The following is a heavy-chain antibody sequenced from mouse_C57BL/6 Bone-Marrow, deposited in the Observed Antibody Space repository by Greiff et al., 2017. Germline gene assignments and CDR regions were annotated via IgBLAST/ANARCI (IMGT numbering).Heavy chain of an antibody. Sequence: QVQLQQPGAELVRPGTSVKLSCKASGYTFTSYWMHWVKQRPGQGLEWIGVIDPSDSYTNYNQKFKGKATLTVDTSSSPAYMQRSSLTSEDSAVYYCARGGWLLGVDYWGQGTSVTVSS. CDR3: ARGGWLLGVDY. D-gene: IGHD2-3*01. J-gene: IGHJ4*01. CDR1: GYTFTSYW. V-gene: IGHV1-59*01. CDR2: IDPSDSYT.